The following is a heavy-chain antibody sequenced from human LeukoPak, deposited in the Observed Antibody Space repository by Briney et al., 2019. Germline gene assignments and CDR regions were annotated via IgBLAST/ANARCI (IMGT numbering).Heavy chain of an antibody. CDR2: INSDGSIT. CDR1: GFAFSSHW. CDR3: ASPMWDTAIHDY. D-gene: IGHD5-18*01. J-gene: IGHJ4*02. Sequence: GGSLRLSCAASGFAFSSHWMHWVRQAPGKGLVWVSRINSDGSITSYADSVKGRFTISRDNAKDTLYLQMNSLRAEDAAVYYCASPMWDTAIHDYWGQGTLVTVSS. V-gene: IGHV3-74*01.